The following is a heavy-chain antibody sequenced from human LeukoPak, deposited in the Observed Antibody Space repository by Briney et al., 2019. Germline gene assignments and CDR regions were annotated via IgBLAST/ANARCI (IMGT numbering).Heavy chain of an antibody. D-gene: IGHD6-13*01. CDR3: ATEGFVVAAAGHVGFFQH. V-gene: IGHV3-23*01. J-gene: IGHJ1*01. CDR2: ISGSGGST. CDR1: GFTLSSYA. Sequence: GGSLRLSCAVSGFTLSSYAMSWVRQAPGKGLEWVSLISGSGGSTYYADSVKGRFTISRDNSKNTLYLQMNSLRAEDTAVYYCATEGFVVAAAGHVGFFQHWGQGTLVTVSS.